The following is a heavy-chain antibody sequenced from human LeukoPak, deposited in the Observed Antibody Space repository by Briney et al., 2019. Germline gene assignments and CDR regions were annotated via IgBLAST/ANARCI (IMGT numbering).Heavy chain of an antibody. Sequence: AASVKVSCKASGYIFTTYGFSWVRQAPGQGLEWMGVINPSGGSTSYAQKFQGRVTMTRDKSTSTVYMELSSLRSEDTAVYYCARSRDYSNAGSFGYWGQGTLVTVSS. CDR3: ARSRDYSNAGSFGY. V-gene: IGHV1-46*01. J-gene: IGHJ4*02. CDR2: INPSGGST. CDR1: GYIFTTYG. D-gene: IGHD4-11*01.